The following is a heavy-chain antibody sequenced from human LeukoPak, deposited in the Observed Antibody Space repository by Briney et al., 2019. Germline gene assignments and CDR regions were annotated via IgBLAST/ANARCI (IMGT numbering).Heavy chain of an antibody. CDR3: ARSPRSSSDWFDP. Sequence: SGGSLRLSCAASGFTFSSYSMNWVRQAPGKGLEWVSFISSSSSYIYYADSVKGRFTISRDNAKNSLYLQMNSLRAEDTAVYYCARSPRSSSDWFDPWGQGTLVTVSS. V-gene: IGHV3-21*01. CDR1: GFTFSSYS. CDR2: ISSSSSYI. D-gene: IGHD2-2*01. J-gene: IGHJ5*02.